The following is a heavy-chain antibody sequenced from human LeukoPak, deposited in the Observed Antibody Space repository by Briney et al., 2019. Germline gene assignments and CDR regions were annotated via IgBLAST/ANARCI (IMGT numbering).Heavy chain of an antibody. CDR3: ARPLRPHNYYDSSGYYYGY. CDR2: SNHSGST. CDR1: GGSFSGYY. D-gene: IGHD3-22*01. Sequence: SETLSLTCAVYGGSFSGYYWSWIRQPPGKGLECIGESNHSGSTNYNPSLKSRVTISVDTSKNQFSLKLSSVTAADTAVYYCARPLRPHNYYDSSGYYYGYWGQGTLVTVSS. V-gene: IGHV4-34*01. J-gene: IGHJ4*02.